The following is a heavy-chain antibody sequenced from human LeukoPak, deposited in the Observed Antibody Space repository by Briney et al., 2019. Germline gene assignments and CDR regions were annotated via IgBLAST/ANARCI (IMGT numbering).Heavy chain of an antibody. CDR3: AKDLACSSTSCYSY. J-gene: IGHJ4*02. D-gene: IGHD2-2*01. Sequence: GGSLRLSCAASGFTASSNYMSWVRQAPGKGLEWVSAISGSGGSTYYADSVKGRFTISRDNSKNTLYLQMNSLRAEDTAVYYCAKDLACSSTSCYSYWGQGTLVTVSS. V-gene: IGHV3-23*01. CDR1: GFTASSNY. CDR2: ISGSGGST.